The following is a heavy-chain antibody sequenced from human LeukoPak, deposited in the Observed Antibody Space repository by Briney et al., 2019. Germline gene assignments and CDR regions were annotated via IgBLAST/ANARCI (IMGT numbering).Heavy chain of an antibody. CDR1: GYPFTSYG. Sequence: SVKVSCKTSGYPFTSYGVSWVRQAPGQGLELMGGNISIFGTANYAQKFQGRVTITKDESTSTAYMKLSSLRSEDTAVYYCARDSYYDDRSGYYFPLDYWGQGTLATVSS. V-gene: IGHV1-69*05. D-gene: IGHD3-22*01. CDR2: NISIFGTA. J-gene: IGHJ4*02. CDR3: ARDSYYDDRSGYYFPLDY.